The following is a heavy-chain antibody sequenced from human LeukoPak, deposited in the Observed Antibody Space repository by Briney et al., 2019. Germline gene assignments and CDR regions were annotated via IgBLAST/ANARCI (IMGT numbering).Heavy chain of an antibody. CDR2: ISGGSDYI. J-gene: IGHJ4*02. CDR3: ASGAAAGTGLEY. D-gene: IGHD6-13*01. CDR1: GFTFNSYS. Sequence: PGGSLRLSCAASGFTFNSYSMNWVRQAPGKGLEWVSFISGGSDYIHYADSVKGRFTISRDNAKNSLYLQMNSLRAEDTALYYCASGAAAGTGLEYWGQGTLVTVSS. V-gene: IGHV3-21*01.